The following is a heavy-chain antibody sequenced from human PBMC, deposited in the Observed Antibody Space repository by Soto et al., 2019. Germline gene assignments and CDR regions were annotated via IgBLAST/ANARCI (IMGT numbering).Heavy chain of an antibody. CDR3: ARDGPRSGAVAGKGDDY. D-gene: IGHD6-19*01. CDR1: GFTFSSYG. J-gene: IGHJ4*02. Sequence: GGSLRLSCAASGFTFSSYGMHWVRQAPGKGLEWVAVIWYDGSNKYYADSVKGRFTISRDNSKNTLYLQMNSLRAEDTAVYYCARDGPRSGAVAGKGDDYWGQGTLVTVSS. CDR2: IWYDGSNK. V-gene: IGHV3-33*01.